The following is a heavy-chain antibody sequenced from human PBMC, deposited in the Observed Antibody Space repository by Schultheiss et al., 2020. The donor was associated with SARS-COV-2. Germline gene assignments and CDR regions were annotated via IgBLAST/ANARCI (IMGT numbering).Heavy chain of an antibody. D-gene: IGHD2-21*01. CDR1: GFTFSSYA. CDR2: IWYDGSNK. CDR3: ARAGSDSPKLKLGYYMDV. V-gene: IGHV3-33*08. J-gene: IGHJ6*03. Sequence: GGSLRLSCAASGFTFSSYAMSWVRQAPGKGLEWVAVIWYDGSNKYYADSVKGRFTISRDNSKNTLYLQMNSLRAEDTAVYYCARAGSDSPKLKLGYYMDVWGKGTMVTVSS.